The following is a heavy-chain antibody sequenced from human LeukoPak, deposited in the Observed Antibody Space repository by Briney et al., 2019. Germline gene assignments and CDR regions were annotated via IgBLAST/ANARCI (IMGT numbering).Heavy chain of an antibody. CDR1: GFTFSSYA. D-gene: IGHD5-24*01. V-gene: IGHV3-23*01. Sequence: PGGSLRLSCAASGFTFSSYAMSWVRQAPGKGLEWVSGISSNGGSTYYADSVKGRFTISRGNSKNTLCLQINSLRAEDTAVYYCAKYRGDGYKWGYFQEWGQGTLVTVSS. J-gene: IGHJ1*01. CDR3: AKYRGDGYKWGYFQE. CDR2: ISSNGGST.